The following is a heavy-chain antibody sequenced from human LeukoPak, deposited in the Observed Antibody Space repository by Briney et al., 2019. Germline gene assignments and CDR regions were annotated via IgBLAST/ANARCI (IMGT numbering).Heavy chain of an antibody. CDR3: ATNIGSSWYDEGLYYFDY. CDR2: ISYDGSNK. V-gene: IGHV3-30-3*01. J-gene: IGHJ4*02. CDR1: GFTFSSYA. Sequence: GGSLRLSCAASGFTFSSYAMHWVRQAPGKGLEWVAVISYDGSNKYYADSVKGRFTISRDNSKNTLYLQMNSLRAEDTAVYYCATNIGSSWYDEGLYYFDYWGQGTLVTVSS. D-gene: IGHD6-13*01.